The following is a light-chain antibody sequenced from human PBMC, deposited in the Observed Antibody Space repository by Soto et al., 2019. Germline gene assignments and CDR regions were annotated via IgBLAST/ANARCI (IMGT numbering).Light chain of an antibody. J-gene: IGKJ1*01. CDR3: QQFYMCWT. V-gene: IGKV1-5*01. CDR1: QSVRGS. CDR2: DVS. Sequence: DIQMTQSPSTLSASVGDRVTITCRASQSVRGSLAWYQQQPGKAPKLLIYDVSNLESGVPSRFSAFGSGTEFTLSISSLQPDDFGTYYCQQFYMCWTFGQGTRVDLK.